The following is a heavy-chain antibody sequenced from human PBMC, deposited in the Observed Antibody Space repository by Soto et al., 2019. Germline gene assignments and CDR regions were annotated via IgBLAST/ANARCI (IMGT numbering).Heavy chain of an antibody. D-gene: IGHD4-17*01. CDR1: GGSLSGYY. CDR3: AGELYGDYWEYSY. CDR2: INHSGST. J-gene: IGHJ4*02. Sequence: QVQLQQWGAGLLKPSETLSLTCAVYGGSLSGYYWSWIRQPPGKGLEWIGEINHSGSTNYNPSLKSRVTISVDTSKNQFSLKLSSVTAADTAVYYCAGELYGDYWEYSYWGQGTLVTVSS. V-gene: IGHV4-34*01.